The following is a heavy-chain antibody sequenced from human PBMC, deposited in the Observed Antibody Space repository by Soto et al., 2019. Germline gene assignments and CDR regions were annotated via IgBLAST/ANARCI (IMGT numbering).Heavy chain of an antibody. Sequence: ASVKVSCKDSGYAFTSYDSNWVRQATGKGLEWMGWMNPNSGNTGYAQKFQGRVTMTRNTSISTAYMELSSLRSEDTAVYYCARGGAVTAMVTYYYGMDVWGQGTTVTVSS. CDR2: MNPNSGNT. D-gene: IGHD5-18*01. V-gene: IGHV1-8*01. CDR1: GYAFTSYD. CDR3: ARGGAVTAMVTYYYGMDV. J-gene: IGHJ6*02.